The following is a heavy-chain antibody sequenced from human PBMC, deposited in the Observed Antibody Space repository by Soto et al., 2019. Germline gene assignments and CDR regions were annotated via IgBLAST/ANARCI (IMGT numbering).Heavy chain of an antibody. J-gene: IGHJ3*02. CDR2: ITPFNGNT. CDR3: ASLGEAITTGPHDAFDI. Sequence: SVKVSCKASGYTFTYRYLHWVRQAPGQALEWMGWITPFNGNTNYAQKFQDRVTITRDRSMSTAYMELSSLRSEDTAMYYCASLGEAITTGPHDAFDIWGQGTMVTVSS. D-gene: IGHD3-3*01. CDR1: GYTFTYRY. V-gene: IGHV1-45*02.